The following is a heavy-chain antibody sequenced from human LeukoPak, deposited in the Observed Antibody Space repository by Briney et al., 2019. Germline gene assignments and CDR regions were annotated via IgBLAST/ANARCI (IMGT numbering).Heavy chain of an antibody. V-gene: IGHV4-39*07. J-gene: IGHJ4*02. CDR3: ARVFGSSSTDDY. Sequence: SETLSLTCTVSGGSNSSSSYYWGWIRQPPGKGLEWIGSIYYSGSTYYNPSLKSRVTISVDTSKNQFSLRLSSVTAADTAVYYCARVFGSSSTDDYWGQGTLVTVSS. D-gene: IGHD6-13*01. CDR2: IYYSGST. CDR1: GGSNSSSSYY.